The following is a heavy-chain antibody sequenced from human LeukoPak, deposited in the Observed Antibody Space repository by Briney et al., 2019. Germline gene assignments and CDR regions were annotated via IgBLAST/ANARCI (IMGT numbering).Heavy chain of an antibody. D-gene: IGHD5-18*01. CDR1: GFTFSSYA. J-gene: IGHJ3*02. Sequence: GGSLRLSCAASGFTFSSYAMSWVRQAPGKGLEWVSAISGSGGSTYYADSVKGRFTISRDNSKNTLYLQMNSLRAEDTAVYYCAKDCDGYSYGYVDAFDIWGQGTMVTVSS. CDR2: ISGSGGST. V-gene: IGHV3-23*01. CDR3: AKDCDGYSYGYVDAFDI.